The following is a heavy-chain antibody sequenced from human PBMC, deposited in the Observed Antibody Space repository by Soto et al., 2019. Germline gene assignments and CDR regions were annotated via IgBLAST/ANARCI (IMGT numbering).Heavy chain of an antibody. CDR2: IYYSGST. J-gene: IGHJ6*02. CDR3: ARVSGSYYYGMDV. D-gene: IGHD1-26*01. Sequence: SETLSLTCTVSGSSINNYHWGWIRQPPGKGLEWIGSIYYSGSTNYNPSLKSRVTISVDKSKNQFSLKLSSVTAADTAVYYCARVSGSYYYGMDVWGQGTTVTVSS. V-gene: IGHV4-39*07. CDR1: GSSINNYH.